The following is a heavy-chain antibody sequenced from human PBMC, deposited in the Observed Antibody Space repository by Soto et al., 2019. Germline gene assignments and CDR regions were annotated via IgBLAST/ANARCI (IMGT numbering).Heavy chain of an antibody. D-gene: IGHD3-22*01. CDR2: IYHSGST. CDR1: GGSISSGGYS. CDR3: ARGTLIVARITLDI. V-gene: IGHV4-30-2*01. Sequence: SETLSLTCAVSGGSISSGGYSWSWIQQPPGKGLEWIGYIYHSGSTYYNPSLKSRVTISVDRSKNQFSLQLTSVTPEDTAVYYCARGTLIVARITLDIWGQGTMVTVSS. J-gene: IGHJ3*02.